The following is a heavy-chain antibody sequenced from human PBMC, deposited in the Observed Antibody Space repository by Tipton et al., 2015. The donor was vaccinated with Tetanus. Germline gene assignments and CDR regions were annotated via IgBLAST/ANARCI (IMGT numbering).Heavy chain of an antibody. CDR2: ISGGGVST. CDR3: AKSEARLGTSSSLD. Sequence: SLRLSFAASGFTFSSYAMNWVRQAPGKGLEWVSAISGGGVSTYYADSVKGRFTISRDNSKNTLYLQMNSLRADDTAVYFCAKSEARLGTSSSLDWGQGTLVTVSS. CDR1: GFTFSSYA. V-gene: IGHV3-23*01. D-gene: IGHD6-6*01. J-gene: IGHJ4*02.